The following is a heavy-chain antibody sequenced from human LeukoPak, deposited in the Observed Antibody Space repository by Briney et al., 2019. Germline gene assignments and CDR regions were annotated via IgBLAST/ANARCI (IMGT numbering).Heavy chain of an antibody. CDR1: GFTFSSYS. D-gene: IGHD5-12*01. CDR2: ISSSSSTI. Sequence: GGSLRLSCAASGFTFSSYSMNWVRQAPGKGLEWVSYISSSSSTIYYADSVKGRFTISRDNAKNSLYLQMNSLRAEDTAVYYCARDLDSGYVYYYGMDVWGQGTTVTVSS. CDR3: ARDLDSGYVYYYGMDV. V-gene: IGHV3-48*04. J-gene: IGHJ6*02.